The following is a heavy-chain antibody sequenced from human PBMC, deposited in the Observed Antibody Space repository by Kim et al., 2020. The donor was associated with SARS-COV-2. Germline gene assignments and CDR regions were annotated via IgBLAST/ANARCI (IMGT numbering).Heavy chain of an antibody. CDR1: GFTFDDYA. J-gene: IGHJ5*02. V-gene: IGHV3-9*03. CDR2: ISWNSGSI. CDR3: AKDTRRWFGTVHWFDP. Sequence: GGSLRLSCAASGFTFDDYAMHWVRQAPGKGLEWVSGISWNSGSIGYADSVKGRFTISRDNAKNSLYLQMNSLRAEDMALYYCAKDTRRWFGTVHWFDPWGQGTLVTVSS. D-gene: IGHD3-10*01.